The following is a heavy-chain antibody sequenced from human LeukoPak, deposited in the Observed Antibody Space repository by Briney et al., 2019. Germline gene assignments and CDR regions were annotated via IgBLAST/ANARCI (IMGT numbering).Heavy chain of an antibody. CDR2: IYSGGST. Sequence: GGSLRLSCAASGFTVSSNYMSWVRQAPGKGLEWLSVIYSGGSTYYADSVKGRSTISRDNSKNTLYLQMNSLRAEDTAVYYCTTKRGYSYGYADWGQGTLVTVSS. CDR3: TTKRGYSYGYAD. D-gene: IGHD5-18*01. CDR1: GFTVSSNY. J-gene: IGHJ4*02. V-gene: IGHV3-66*01.